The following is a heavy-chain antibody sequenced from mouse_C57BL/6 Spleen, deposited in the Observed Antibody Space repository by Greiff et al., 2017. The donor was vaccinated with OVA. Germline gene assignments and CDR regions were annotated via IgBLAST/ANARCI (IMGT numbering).Heavy chain of an antibody. CDR2: IRLKSDNYAT. V-gene: IGHV6-3*01. J-gene: IGHJ2*01. Sequence: EVKVEESGGGLVQPGGSMKLSCVASGFTFSNYWMNWVRQSPEKGLEWVAQIRLKSDNYATHYAESVKGRFTISRDDSKSSVYLQMNNLRAEDTGIYYCTGGYYGSSSDYFDYWGQGTTLTVSS. D-gene: IGHD1-1*01. CDR1: GFTFSNYW. CDR3: TGGYYGSSSDYFDY.